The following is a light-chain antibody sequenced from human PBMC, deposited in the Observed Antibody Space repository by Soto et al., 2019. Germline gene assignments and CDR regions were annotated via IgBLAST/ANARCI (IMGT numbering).Light chain of an antibody. CDR1: SNDVGGYNY. Sequence: QSVLTQPASVSGSPGQSITISCTGTSNDVGGYNYVSWYQQHPGKAPKLMIYEVSNRPSGVSNRFSGSKSGNTASLTISGLQAEDEADYYCSSYTSSSTTLVVFGGGTKLTVL. CDR2: EVS. CDR3: SSYTSSSTTLVV. J-gene: IGLJ2*01. V-gene: IGLV2-14*01.